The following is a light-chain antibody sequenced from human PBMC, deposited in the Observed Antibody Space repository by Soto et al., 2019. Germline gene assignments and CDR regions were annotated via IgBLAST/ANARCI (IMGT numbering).Light chain of an antibody. Sequence: QSALTQPASVSGSPGQSITISCTGTSSDVGGYNYVSWYQHHPGKAPKLMISEVSNRPSGVSNRFSGSKSGNTASLTISGLQAEDEADYYCSSYTSSSTLVFGGGTKVTV. CDR2: EVS. CDR1: SSDVGGYNY. CDR3: SSYTSSSTLV. V-gene: IGLV2-14*01. J-gene: IGLJ2*01.